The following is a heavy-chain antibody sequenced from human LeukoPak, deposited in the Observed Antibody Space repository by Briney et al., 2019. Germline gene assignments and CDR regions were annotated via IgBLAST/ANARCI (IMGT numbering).Heavy chain of an antibody. V-gene: IGHV4-61*08. Sequence: SETLSLTCTVSSGSISSGDHYGSWIRQPPGKGLEWIGYIYYSGSTNYNPSLKSRVTISVDTSKNQFSLKLSSVTAADTAVYYCARASPVIRFNGAFDIWGQGTMVTVSS. CDR1: SGSISSGDHY. D-gene: IGHD3-10*01. CDR3: ARASPVIRFNGAFDI. CDR2: IYYSGST. J-gene: IGHJ3*02.